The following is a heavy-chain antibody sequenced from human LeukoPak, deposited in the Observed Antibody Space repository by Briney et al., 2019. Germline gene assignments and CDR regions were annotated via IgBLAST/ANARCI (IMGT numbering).Heavy chain of an antibody. CDR2: INAVNGNT. J-gene: IGHJ4*02. CDR1: GYTFTTYA. Sequence: ASVKVSCKASGYTFTTYAMHWVRQAPGQRLEWMGWINAVNGNTKYSQKFQGRVTITRDTSASTAYMELSSLRSEDTAVYYCARGPRAAADDYWGQGTLVTVSS. V-gene: IGHV1-3*01. D-gene: IGHD6-13*01. CDR3: ARGPRAAADDY.